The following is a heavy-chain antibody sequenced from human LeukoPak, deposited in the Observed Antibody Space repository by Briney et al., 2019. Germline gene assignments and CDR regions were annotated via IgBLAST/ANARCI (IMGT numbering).Heavy chain of an antibody. V-gene: IGHV3-21*01. J-gene: IGHJ6*02. Sequence: PGGSLRLSCAASGITFSSYSMNWVRQAPGKGLEWVSSISSSSSYIYYADSVKGRFTISRDNAKNSLYLQMNSLRAEDTAVYYCARVSRRYYDFWSGYYPHYYYGMDVWGQGTTVTVSS. CDR1: GITFSSYS. CDR3: ARVSRRYYDFWSGYYPHYYYGMDV. CDR2: ISSSSSYI. D-gene: IGHD3-3*01.